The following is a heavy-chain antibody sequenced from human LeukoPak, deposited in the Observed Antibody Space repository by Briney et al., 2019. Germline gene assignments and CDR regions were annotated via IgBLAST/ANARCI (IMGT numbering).Heavy chain of an antibody. Sequence: GGSLRLSCAASGLTFTSQAMSWVRRAPGKGLEWVSAIRGSGDDTYYADSVKGRFIISRDNSKNTLYLQMNSLRAEDTAVYYCAKAHDDWNYVYFRHWGQGTLVTVSS. V-gene: IGHV3-23*01. J-gene: IGHJ1*01. CDR3: AKAHDDWNYVYFRH. CDR1: GLTFTSQA. D-gene: IGHD1-7*01. CDR2: IRGSGDDT.